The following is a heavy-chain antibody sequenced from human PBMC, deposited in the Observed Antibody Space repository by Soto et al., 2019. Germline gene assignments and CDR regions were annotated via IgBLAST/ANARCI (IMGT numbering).Heavy chain of an antibody. V-gene: IGHV3-30*18. CDR1: GFTFSSYG. D-gene: IGHD3-16*02. Sequence: QVQLVESGGGVVQPGRSLRLSCAASGFTFSSYGMHWVRQAPGKGLEGVAVISYDGSNKYYADSVKGRFTISRDNSKNTLYLQMNSLRAEDTAVYYCAKGAITFGGVIVLYYFDYWGQGTLVTVSS. CDR2: ISYDGSNK. CDR3: AKGAITFGGVIVLYYFDY. J-gene: IGHJ4*02.